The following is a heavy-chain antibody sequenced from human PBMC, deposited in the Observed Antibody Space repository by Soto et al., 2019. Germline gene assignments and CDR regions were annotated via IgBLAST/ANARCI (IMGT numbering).Heavy chain of an antibody. J-gene: IGHJ4*02. CDR3: AKNWDTTFSSSSH. D-gene: IGHD6-6*01. Sequence: EVQLLESGGGLVQPGGSLRLSCAASGFTFTTYAMSWVRQASGKGLEWVSAISGSAGSTYYPDSVKGRFTISRDNSKNTLYLQMNSLRAEDTAVYYCAKNWDTTFSSSSHWGQGTLVSVSS. V-gene: IGHV3-23*01. CDR2: ISGSAGST. CDR1: GFTFTTYA.